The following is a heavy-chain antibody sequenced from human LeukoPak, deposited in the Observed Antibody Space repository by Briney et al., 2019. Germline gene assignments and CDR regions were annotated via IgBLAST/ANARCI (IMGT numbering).Heavy chain of an antibody. CDR1: GYSISSGYY. V-gene: IGHV4-38-2*02. CDR2: IYHSGST. D-gene: IGHD1-26*01. CDR3: ARHQHAGREHYYGIDV. J-gene: IGHJ6*02. Sequence: ASETLSLTCTVSGYSISSGYYWGWIRQPPGKGLEWIGSIYHSGSTYYNPSLKSRVTISVDTSKNQFSLKLSSVTAADTAVYYCARHQHAGREHYYGIDVWGQGTTVSVSS.